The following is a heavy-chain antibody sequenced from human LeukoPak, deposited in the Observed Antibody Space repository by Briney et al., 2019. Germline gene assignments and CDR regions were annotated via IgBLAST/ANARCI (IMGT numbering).Heavy chain of an antibody. J-gene: IGHJ2*01. CDR3: ARDQFPREWYFDL. CDR1: GYTFTGYY. V-gene: IGHV1-69*13. CDR2: IIPIFGTA. D-gene: IGHD1-26*01. Sequence: AASVKVSCKASGYTFTGYYMHWVRQAPGQGLEWMGGIIPIFGTANYAQKFLGRVTITADESTSTAYMELSSLRSEDTAVYYCARDQFPREWYFDLWGRGTLVTVSS.